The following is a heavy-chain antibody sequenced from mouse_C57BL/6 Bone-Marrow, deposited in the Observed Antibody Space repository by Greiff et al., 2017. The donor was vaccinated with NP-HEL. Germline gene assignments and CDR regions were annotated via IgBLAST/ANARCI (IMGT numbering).Heavy chain of an antibody. CDR2: IYPGDGDT. D-gene: IGHD1-1*01. Sequence: QVQLKESGPELVKPGASVKISCKASGYAFSSSWMNWVKQRPGKGLEWIGRIYPGDGDTNYNGKFKGKATLTADKSSSTAYMQLSSLTSEDSAVYFCARSDRSSSYRYNAMDYWGQGTSVTVSS. V-gene: IGHV1-82*01. CDR1: GYAFSSSW. CDR3: ARSDRSSSYRYNAMDY. J-gene: IGHJ4*01.